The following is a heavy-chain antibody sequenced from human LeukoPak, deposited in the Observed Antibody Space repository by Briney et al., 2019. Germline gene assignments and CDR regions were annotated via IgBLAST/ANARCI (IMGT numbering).Heavy chain of an antibody. CDR3: ARRKFLGWFDP. J-gene: IGHJ5*02. CDR1: GYIFTTYD. D-gene: IGHD7-27*01. V-gene: IGHV1-8*03. CDR2: LNPNSGNA. Sequence: ASVKVSCKASGYIFTTYDIGWVRQATGQGLEWMGWLNPNSGNAGYAQKFQGRVTISRNTSVSTAYMELSSLRSDDTAIYYCARRKFLGWFDPWGQGTLVTVSS.